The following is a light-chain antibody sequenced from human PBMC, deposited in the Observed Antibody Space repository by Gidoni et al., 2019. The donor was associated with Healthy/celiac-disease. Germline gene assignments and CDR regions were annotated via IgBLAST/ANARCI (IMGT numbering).Light chain of an antibody. Sequence: EIVLTQSPATLSLSPGERATLACRASQSVSSYLAWYQQTPGQAPRLLNYDASNTATGIPARFSGSGSGTDFTLTISSLEPEDFAVYYCQQRSNWLTFXGXTKVEIK. CDR2: DAS. V-gene: IGKV3-11*01. J-gene: IGKJ4*01. CDR3: QQRSNWLT. CDR1: QSVSSY.